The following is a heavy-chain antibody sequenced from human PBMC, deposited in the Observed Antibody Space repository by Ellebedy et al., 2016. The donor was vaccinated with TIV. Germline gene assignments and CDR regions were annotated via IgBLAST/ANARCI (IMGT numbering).Heavy chain of an antibody. CDR1: GYRFTSYW. D-gene: IGHD6-13*01. CDR3: ARHVGSSWYEDESWFDP. CDR2: IDPSDSYT. Sequence: GESLKISCKGSGYRFTSYWISWVRQIPGKGLEWMGRIDPSDSYTSYSPSFQGQVPISPAKSISTAYLQLSSLKASDTAISYCARHVGSSWYEDESWFDPWGQGTLVTVSS. V-gene: IGHV5-10-1*01. J-gene: IGHJ5*02.